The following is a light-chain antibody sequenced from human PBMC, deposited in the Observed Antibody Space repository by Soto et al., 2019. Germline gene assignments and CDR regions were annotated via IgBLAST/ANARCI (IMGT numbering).Light chain of an antibody. CDR2: AAS. J-gene: IGKJ3*01. CDR3: QQYGGLPFT. CDR1: QSVSVNS. V-gene: IGKV3-20*01. Sequence: EIVLTQSPGTLSLSPGERATLSCRASQSVSVNSLAWYQQKGGQAPRLLIYAASTRATGVPDRFSGSGSGTDFALTISGLETEDFAVYYCQQYGGLPFTFGPGTKVDIK.